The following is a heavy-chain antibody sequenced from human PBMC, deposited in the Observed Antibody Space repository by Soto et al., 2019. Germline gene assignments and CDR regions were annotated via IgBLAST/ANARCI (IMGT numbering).Heavy chain of an antibody. CDR3: ARRYCSSTSCSLY. D-gene: IGHD2-2*01. Sequence: EVQLVESGGGLVLAAGSLRLSCAACGFTFSSYSMNWVRQAPGKGQEWVSYISSSSSTIYYADSMKGRFTISRDNAKNSLYLQMHSLRDEDTAVYYCARRYCSSTSCSLYWGQGTLVTVSS. J-gene: IGHJ4*02. CDR2: ISSSSSTI. CDR1: GFTFSSYS. V-gene: IGHV3-48*02.